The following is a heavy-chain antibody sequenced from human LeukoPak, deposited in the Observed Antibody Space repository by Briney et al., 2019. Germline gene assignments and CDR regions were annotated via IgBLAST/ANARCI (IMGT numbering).Heavy chain of an antibody. CDR3: AVAPGDY. D-gene: IGHD2-21*01. J-gene: IGHJ4*02. V-gene: IGHV1-2*02. CDR2: INPDNGGT. Sequence: GASVKVSCKASGYTFADYYMNWVRQAPGQGLEWMGWINPDNGGTNYAQKFQGRVIMTRDTSITTVYMELSRLTSDDTAIFYCAVAPGDYWGQGTLVTVSS. CDR1: GYTFADYY.